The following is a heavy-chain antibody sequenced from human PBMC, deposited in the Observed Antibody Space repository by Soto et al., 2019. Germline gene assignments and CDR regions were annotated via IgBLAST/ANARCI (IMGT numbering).Heavy chain of an antibody. CDR3: ARVTLEGGHDAFDI. CDR1: GFTFDDYA. J-gene: IGHJ3*02. CDR2: INWNSGSI. D-gene: IGHD1-1*01. V-gene: IGHV3-9*01. Sequence: PGGSLRLSCAASGFTFDDYAMHWVRQVPGKGLEWVSGINWNSGSIGYGDSVKGRFAISRDNAKNSLHLQMNSLRSEDTAVYYCARVTLEGGHDAFDIWGQGTMVTVSS.